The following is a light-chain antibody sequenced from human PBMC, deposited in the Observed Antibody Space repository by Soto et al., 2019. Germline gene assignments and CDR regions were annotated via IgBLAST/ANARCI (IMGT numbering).Light chain of an antibody. CDR1: GSDVGAYNY. V-gene: IGLV2-14*01. J-gene: IGLJ2*01. Sequence: QSALAQPASVSGSPGQSITISCTGSGSDVGAYNYVSWYQQHPGKAPKLMIFEVTNRPSGVSDRFSGSKSGNTASLTISRLQAEDEAYYYCSSYTSRSTPVVFGGGTKLTVL. CDR2: EVT. CDR3: SSYTSRSTPVV.